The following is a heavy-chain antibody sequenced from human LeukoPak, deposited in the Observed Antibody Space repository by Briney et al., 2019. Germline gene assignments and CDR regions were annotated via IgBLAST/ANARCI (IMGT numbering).Heavy chain of an antibody. CDR2: IWYDGSNK. J-gene: IGHJ4*02. CDR1: GFTFSTYI. D-gene: IGHD3-10*01. CDR3: ATEQYGSGSYYDY. V-gene: IGHV3-33*08. Sequence: GGSLRLSCAASGFTFSTYIMSWVRQAPGKGVEWVAVIWYDGSNKYYADSVKGRFTISRDNSKNTLYLQMNSLRAEDTAVYYCATEQYGSGSYYDYWGQGTLVTVSS.